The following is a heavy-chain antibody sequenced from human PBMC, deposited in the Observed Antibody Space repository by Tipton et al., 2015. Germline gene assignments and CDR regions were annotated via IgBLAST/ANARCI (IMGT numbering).Heavy chain of an antibody. V-gene: IGHV4-61*01. J-gene: IGHJ2*01. CDR2: MYYSGST. CDR3: ARAPSDTSGYYPRMWYFDL. CDR1: GGSVSSGSYY. Sequence: TLSLTCTVSGGSVSSGSYYWSWIRQPPGEGLEWIGSMYYSGSTNYNPSLKSRATISVDTSKNHFSLRLNSVTAADTAVYYCARAPSDTSGYYPRMWYFDLWGRGTLVTVSS. D-gene: IGHD3-22*01.